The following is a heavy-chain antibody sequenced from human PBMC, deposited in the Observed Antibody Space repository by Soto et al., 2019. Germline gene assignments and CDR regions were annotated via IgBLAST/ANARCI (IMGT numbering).Heavy chain of an antibody. D-gene: IGHD1-26*01. CDR1: GYNFTNYY. CDR2: IDGDSGGT. V-gene: IGHV1-2*04. J-gene: IGHJ6*02. CDR3: ARTPNNGRAGVYGMDV. Sequence: QVQLMQSGAEVKKPGASVKVSCKASGYNFTNYYIHWVRQAPGQGLEWLGWIDGDSGGTRNAQKFQGWVTRTRDTSINTAYMERIRLTSDDTVGYYCARTPNNGRAGVYGMDVWGQGTTVTVSS.